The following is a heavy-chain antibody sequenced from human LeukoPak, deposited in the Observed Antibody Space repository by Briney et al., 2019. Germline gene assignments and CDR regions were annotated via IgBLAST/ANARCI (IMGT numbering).Heavy chain of an antibody. CDR3: ARGEKPYDY. V-gene: IGHV1-18*01. J-gene: IGHJ4*02. CDR1: GYTFTYYV. Sequence: ASVKVSCKNSGYTFTYYVISWVRQAPGQGLEWMGWVNAYNGNTNDAQKFQGRVTMTTDTSTSTAYMELRSLRSDDTAVYYCARGEKPYDYWGQGTLVSVSS. D-gene: IGHD1-26*01. CDR2: VNAYNGNT.